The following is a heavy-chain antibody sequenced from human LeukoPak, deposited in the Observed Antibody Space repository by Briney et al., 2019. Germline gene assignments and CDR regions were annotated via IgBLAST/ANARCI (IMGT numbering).Heavy chain of an antibody. CDR1: GFTFSSYAM. V-gene: IGHV4-4*02. Sequence: GSLRLSCAASGFTFSSYAMSWVRQPPGKGLEWIGEIYHSGSTNYNPSLKSRVTISVDKSKNQFSLKPSSVTAVDTAVYYCARASHHYRIGWYYFDYWGQGTLVTVSS. D-gene: IGHD6-19*01. J-gene: IGHJ4*02. CDR2: IYHSGST. CDR3: ARASHHYRIGWYYFDY.